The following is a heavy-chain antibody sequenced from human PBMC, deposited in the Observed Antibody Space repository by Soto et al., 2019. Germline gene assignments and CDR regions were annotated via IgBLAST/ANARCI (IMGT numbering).Heavy chain of an antibody. V-gene: IGHV1-69*01. J-gene: IGHJ4*02. CDR2: IIPIFGTS. Sequence: QVQLVQAGTEVKKPGSSVQVSCKASGGSLSNYLITWVRQAPGQGLEWRGEIIPIFGTSNSAQRFQGRVTITAVESTSTVYMELSNLRSEDTSVYYCARGGVDTVTFDYWGQGTLVTVSS. CDR1: GGSLSNYL. CDR3: ARGGVDTVTFDY. D-gene: IGHD5-18*01.